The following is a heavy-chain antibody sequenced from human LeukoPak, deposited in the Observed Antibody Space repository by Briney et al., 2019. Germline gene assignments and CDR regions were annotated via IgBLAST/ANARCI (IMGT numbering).Heavy chain of an antibody. CDR3: TKASGGIVVY. Sequence: GGSLRLSCAASGFTFSGNTMRWVRPAPRRGLEWVSGISGSGGVTYYADSVRGLFTISRDASKNPLFLQMSRLRPEDTAVYYCTKASGGIVVYGGQGTLVTVSS. J-gene: IGHJ4*02. CDR1: GFTFSGNT. CDR2: ISGSGGVT. V-gene: IGHV3-23*01. D-gene: IGHD2-15*01.